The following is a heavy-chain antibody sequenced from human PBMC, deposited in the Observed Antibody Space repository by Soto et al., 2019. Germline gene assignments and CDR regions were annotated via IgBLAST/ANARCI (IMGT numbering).Heavy chain of an antibody. CDR3: VRDWSFAFDV. CDR1: GFTFTTYS. D-gene: IGHD3-3*01. CDR2: IGTSTSTT. J-gene: IGHJ3*01. V-gene: IGHV3-48*01. Sequence: EVQLVESGGGLVQPGGSLRLSCAASGFTFTTYSMNWVRQAPGKGLQWISYIGTSTSTTFYADSVKGRFPISRDNAKSSLYPQMNRLRAEDTAVYYCVRDWSFAFDVWGQGTMVTVSS.